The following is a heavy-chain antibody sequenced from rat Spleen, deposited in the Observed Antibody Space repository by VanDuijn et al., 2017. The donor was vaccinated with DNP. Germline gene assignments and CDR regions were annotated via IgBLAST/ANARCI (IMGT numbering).Heavy chain of an antibody. V-gene: IGHV5-29*01. J-gene: IGHJ2*01. CDR1: GFTFSDSY. D-gene: IGHD5-1*01. CDR3: TKIVAVTGTFDY. Sequence: EVQLVESDGGLVQPGRSLKVSCAASGFTFSDSYMAWVRQAPTTGLELVATISYYSSSTYYPGSVKGRFTISRENAKSTLYLQMCSLRSEDTATYYCTKIVAVTGTFDYWGQGVMVTVSS. CDR2: ISYYSSST.